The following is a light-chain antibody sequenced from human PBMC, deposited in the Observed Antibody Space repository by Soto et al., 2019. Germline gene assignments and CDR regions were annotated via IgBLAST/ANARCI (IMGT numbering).Light chain of an antibody. CDR3: TSYTSSSPYV. J-gene: IGLJ1*01. V-gene: IGLV2-14*03. CDR2: EVS. CDR1: TINVGGYNY. Sequence: QSVLTQPASVSGSLGQRTPSSSTGPTINVGGYNYVSWYQQHPGKAPKLMIYEVSKRPSGVSNRFSGSKSGNTASLTISGLQAEDEADYYCTSYTSSSPYVFGTGTKVTVL.